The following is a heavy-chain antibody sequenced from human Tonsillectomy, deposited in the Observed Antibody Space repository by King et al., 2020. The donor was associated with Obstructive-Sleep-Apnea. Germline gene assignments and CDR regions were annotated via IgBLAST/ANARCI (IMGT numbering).Heavy chain of an antibody. CDR1: GFTFSSYA. CDR3: AKDGQGSSWYFDH. D-gene: IGHD6-19*01. CDR2: ISGNGGST. Sequence: VQLVESGGGLVQPGGSLRLSCAASGFTFSSYAMSWVRQAPGRGLEWVSAISGNGGSTYFADSVKGRFTISRDNSKNTLCLQLNSLRAEDTAVYYCAKDGQGSSWYFDHWGQGTLVTVSS. V-gene: IGHV3-23*04. J-gene: IGHJ4*02.